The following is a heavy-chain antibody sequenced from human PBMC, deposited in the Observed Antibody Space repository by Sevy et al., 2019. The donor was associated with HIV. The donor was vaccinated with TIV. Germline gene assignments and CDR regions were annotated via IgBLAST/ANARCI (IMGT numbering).Heavy chain of an antibody. D-gene: IGHD3-10*01. Sequence: GESLKISCAASGFTFNSYTMNWVRQAPGKGLEWVSSVSFASNYIYYAASVRGRFTISRDNAKNSLYLQMNSLRAEDTAVYYCARPYGSGSWEAFDLWGQGTMVTVSS. CDR3: ARPYGSGSWEAFDL. J-gene: IGHJ3*01. V-gene: IGHV3-21*01. CDR1: GFTFNSYT. CDR2: VSFASNYI.